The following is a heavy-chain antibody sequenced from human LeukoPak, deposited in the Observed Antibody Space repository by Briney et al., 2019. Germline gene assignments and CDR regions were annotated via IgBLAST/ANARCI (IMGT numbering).Heavy chain of an antibody. Sequence: PEGSLRLSCTASGFTISSYGMSWVRQTPGKGLEWISAISGGADSTYYADSVKGRFTISRDTSKNTLYLQMDSLKAEDTAIYYCAKDSPVCTYWGQGTLVTVSS. D-gene: IGHD2-8*01. CDR2: ISGGADST. CDR3: AKDSPVCTY. CDR1: GFTISSYG. J-gene: IGHJ4*02. V-gene: IGHV3-23*01.